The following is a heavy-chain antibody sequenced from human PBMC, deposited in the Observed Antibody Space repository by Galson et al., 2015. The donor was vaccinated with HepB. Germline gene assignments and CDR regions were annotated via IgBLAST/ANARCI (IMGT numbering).Heavy chain of an antibody. CDR2: IESDGSVA. D-gene: IGHD1-7*01. CDR1: GFTFSNYW. Sequence: SLRLSCAASGFTFSNYWMHWVRQVPGKGLVWVSRIESDGSVADYADSVKGRFTISRDNSKNTLYLQMNSLRAEDTAVYYCAKTPLKLELGYGDAFDIWGQGTMVTVSS. CDR3: AKTPLKLELGYGDAFDI. V-gene: IGHV3-74*01. J-gene: IGHJ3*02.